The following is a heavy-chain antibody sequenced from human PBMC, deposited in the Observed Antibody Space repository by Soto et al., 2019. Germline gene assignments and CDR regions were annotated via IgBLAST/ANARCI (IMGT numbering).Heavy chain of an antibody. J-gene: IGHJ4*02. D-gene: IGHD3-22*01. V-gene: IGHV4-39*01. CDR1: GGSISSGGYS. CDR3: ARKYYDSSGPLFDY. Sequence: PSETLSLTCAVSGGSISSGGYSWSWIRQPPGKGLEWIGSIYYSGSTYYNPSLRSRVTISVDTPKNQFSLKLSSVTAADTAVYYCARKYYDSSGPLFDYWGQGTLVTVSS. CDR2: IYYSGST.